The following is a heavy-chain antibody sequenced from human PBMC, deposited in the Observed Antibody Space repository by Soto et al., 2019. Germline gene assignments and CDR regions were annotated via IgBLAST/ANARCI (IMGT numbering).Heavy chain of an antibody. V-gene: IGHV3-30*18. D-gene: IGHD5-18*01. Sequence: GGSLRLSCAASGFTFRGHGMHWVRQAPGRGLEWVALISYDGSIKYYADSVRGRFTISRDNSKNTLYLEMNSLRDEDTAVYCCANSQYSRYKNIDVWGQGTTVTVSS. CDR2: ISYDGSIK. J-gene: IGHJ6*02. CDR1: GFTFRGHG. CDR3: ANSQYSRYKNIDV.